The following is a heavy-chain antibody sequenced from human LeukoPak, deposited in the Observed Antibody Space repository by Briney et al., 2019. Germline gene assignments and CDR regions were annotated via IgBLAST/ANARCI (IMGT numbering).Heavy chain of an antibody. CDR1: GYTFTDYY. J-gene: IGHJ4*02. CDR3: ARFFQPNLDY. CDR2: INPNSGGT. D-gene: IGHD1-14*01. V-gene: IGHV1-2*06. Sequence: ASVKVSCKASGYTFTDYYIHWVRQAPGQGPEWLGRINPNSGGTDSAQKFQGRVTMTRDTSITTAYMELSRLRSDDTAVYYCARFFQPNLDYWGQGTLVTVSS.